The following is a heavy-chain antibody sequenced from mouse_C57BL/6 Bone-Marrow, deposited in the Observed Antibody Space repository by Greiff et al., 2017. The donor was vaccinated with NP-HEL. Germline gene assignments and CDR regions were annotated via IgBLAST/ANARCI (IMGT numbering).Heavy chain of an antibody. J-gene: IGHJ3*01. Sequence: EVQLVESGPELVKPGASVKIPCKASGYTFTDYNMDWVKQSHGKSLEWIGDINPNNGGTIYNQKFKGKATLTVDKSSSTAYMELRSLTSEDTAVYDCARENYGSSYGFAYWGKGTLVTVAA. V-gene: IGHV1-18*01. CDR1: GYTFTDYN. CDR3: ARENYGSSYGFAY. CDR2: INPNNGGT. D-gene: IGHD1-1*01.